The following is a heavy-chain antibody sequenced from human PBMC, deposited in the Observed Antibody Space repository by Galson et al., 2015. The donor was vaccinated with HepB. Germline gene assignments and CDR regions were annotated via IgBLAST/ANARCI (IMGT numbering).Heavy chain of an antibody. CDR2: ISYDGSNK. V-gene: IGHV3-30-3*01. Sequence: SLRLSCAASGFTFSSYAMHWVRQAPGKGLEWVAVISYDGSNKYYADSVKGRFTISRDNSKNTLYLQMNSLRAEDTAVYYCAREDIVLQSFDLWGRGTLVTVSS. CDR1: GFTFSSYA. CDR3: AREDIVLQSFDL. D-gene: IGHD2-8*01. J-gene: IGHJ2*01.